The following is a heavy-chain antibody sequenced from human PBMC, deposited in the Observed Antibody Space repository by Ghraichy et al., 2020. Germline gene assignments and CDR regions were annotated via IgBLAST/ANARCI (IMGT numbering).Heavy chain of an antibody. J-gene: IGHJ2*01. V-gene: IGHV4-59*01. CDR1: GGSISSYY. Sequence: SETLSLTCTVSGGSISSYYWSWIRQPPGKGLEWIGYIYYSGSTNYNPSLKSRVTISVDTSKNQFSLKLSSVTAADTAVYYCARHYCGGDCYSYWYFDLWGRGTLVTVSS. CDR3: ARHYCGGDCYSYWYFDL. D-gene: IGHD2-21*02. CDR2: IYYSGST.